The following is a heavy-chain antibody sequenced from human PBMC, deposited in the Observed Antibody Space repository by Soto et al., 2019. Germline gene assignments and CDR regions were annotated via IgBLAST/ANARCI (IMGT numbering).Heavy chain of an antibody. CDR3: ARQDGELRYFAWPRG. CDR2: IYYSGST. CDR1: GGSISSSSYY. D-gene: IGHD3-9*01. Sequence: SETLSLTCTVSGGSISSSSYYWGWIRQPPGKGLEWIGSIYYSGSTYYNPSLKSRVTISVDTSKNQFSLKLSSVTAADTAVYYCARQDGELRYFAWPRGGGQGTLVTVSS. V-gene: IGHV4-39*01. J-gene: IGHJ4*02.